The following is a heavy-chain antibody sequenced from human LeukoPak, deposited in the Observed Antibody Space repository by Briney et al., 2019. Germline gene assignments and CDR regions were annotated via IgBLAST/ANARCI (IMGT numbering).Heavy chain of an antibody. CDR1: GFTFSSYW. Sequence: GGSLRLSCAASGFTFSSYWMSWVRQAPGKGLEWVANIKQDGSEKYYVDSVKGRFTISRDNATNSLYLQMNSLRAEDTAVYYCARGPRRGCGELLGYYYYYYGMDVWGKGTTVTVSS. D-gene: IGHD3-10*01. CDR2: IKQDGSEK. J-gene: IGHJ6*04. V-gene: IGHV3-7*03. CDR3: ARGPRRGCGELLGYYYYYYGMDV.